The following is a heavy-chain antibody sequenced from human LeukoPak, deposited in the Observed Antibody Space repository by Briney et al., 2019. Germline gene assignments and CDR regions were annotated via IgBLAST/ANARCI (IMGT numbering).Heavy chain of an antibody. CDR1: GYTFTSYG. CDR2: ISAYNGNT. CDR3: ARGLAGATKGLLDY. V-gene: IGHV1-18*01. J-gene: IGHJ4*02. D-gene: IGHD1-26*01. Sequence: ASVKVSCKASGYTFTSYGISWVRQAPGQGLEWMGWISAYNGNTNYAQKPQGRVTMTTDTSTSTAYMELRSLRSDDTAVYYCARGLAGATKGLLDYWGQGTLVTVSS.